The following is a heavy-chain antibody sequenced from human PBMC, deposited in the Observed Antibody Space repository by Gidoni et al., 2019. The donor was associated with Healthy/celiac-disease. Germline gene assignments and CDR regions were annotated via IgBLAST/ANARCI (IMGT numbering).Heavy chain of an antibody. CDR2: ST. V-gene: IGHV4-4*09. Sequence: STNYNPSLKSRVTISVDTSKNQFSLKLSSVTAADTAVYYCARSYGGKRSLDYWGQGTLVTVSS. CDR3: ARSYGGKRSLDY. J-gene: IGHJ4*02. D-gene: IGHD4-17*01.